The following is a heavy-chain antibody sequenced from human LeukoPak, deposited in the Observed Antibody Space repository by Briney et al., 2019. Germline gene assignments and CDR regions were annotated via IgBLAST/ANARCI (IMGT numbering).Heavy chain of an antibody. CDR3: ARDSTMTTVTFVDY. CDR1: GFTFSSYA. CDR2: ISYDGSNK. D-gene: IGHD4-17*01. J-gene: IGHJ4*02. Sequence: GGSLRLSCAASGFTFSSYAMHWVRQAPGKGLEWVAVISYDGSNKYYADSVKGRFTISRDNSKNTLYLQMNSLRAEDTAVYYCARDSTMTTVTFVDYWGQGTLVIVSS. V-gene: IGHV3-30*04.